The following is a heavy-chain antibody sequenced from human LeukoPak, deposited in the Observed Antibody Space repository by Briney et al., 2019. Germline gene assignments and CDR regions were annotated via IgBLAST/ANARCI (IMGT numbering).Heavy chain of an antibody. J-gene: IGHJ4*02. D-gene: IGHD5-12*01. CDR1: GFTFSSYW. V-gene: IGHV3-74*03. CDR3: AREGRVSGYDFDS. Sequence: GGSLRLSCAASGFTFSSYWMHWVRQDPGKGLVWASRINSDGSSITYADSVKGRFTISRDNAKNTLYLQMNSLGVEDTAVYYCAREGRVSGYDFDSWGQGTLVTVSS. CDR2: INSDGSSI.